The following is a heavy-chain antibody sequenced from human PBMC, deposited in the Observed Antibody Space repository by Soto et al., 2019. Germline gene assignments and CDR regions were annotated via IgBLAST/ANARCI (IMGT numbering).Heavy chain of an antibody. CDR3: ARPKTIGAAAGKGWFDP. Sequence: PSDTLSLTCTVSGVSISSGGYYLHRIRTHPGKGLEWIGYIYYSPSLKGRLTISVDPSKNQFSLKLTYVTAADTAMYYCARPKTIGAAAGKGWFDPWGQGTLVTVSS. D-gene: IGHD6-13*01. V-gene: IGHV4-39*01. J-gene: IGHJ5*02. CDR2: IYYS. CDR1: GVSISSGGYY.